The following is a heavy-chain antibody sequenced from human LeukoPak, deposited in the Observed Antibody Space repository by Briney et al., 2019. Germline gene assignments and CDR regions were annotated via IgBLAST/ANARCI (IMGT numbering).Heavy chain of an antibody. V-gene: IGHV4-31*03. CDR3: ARDSVSDLYYYYGMDV. Sequence: ASETLSLTCTHSDGSISSGGYYWSWIRQHPGKGLEWIGYIYYSGSTYYNPSLKSRVTISVDTSKNQFSLKLSSVTAADTAVYYCARDSVSDLYYYYGMDVWGQGTTVTVSS. CDR1: DGSISSGGYY. D-gene: IGHD1-26*01. J-gene: IGHJ6*02. CDR2: IYYSGST.